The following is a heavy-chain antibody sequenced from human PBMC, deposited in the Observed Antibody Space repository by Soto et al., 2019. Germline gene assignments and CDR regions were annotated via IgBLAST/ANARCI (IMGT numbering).Heavy chain of an antibody. CDR1: GDTVSSSSAA. Sequence: PSQTLSLTCAISGDTVSSSSAAWTWIRQSPSRGLEWLGKTYYRSKWYNDYAVSVKSRITINPDTSKNQFSLQLNSVTPEDTAVYYCARGGYSMDVWGQGTTVTVSS. V-gene: IGHV6-1*01. CDR2: TYYRSKWYN. J-gene: IGHJ6*02. CDR3: ARGGYSMDV.